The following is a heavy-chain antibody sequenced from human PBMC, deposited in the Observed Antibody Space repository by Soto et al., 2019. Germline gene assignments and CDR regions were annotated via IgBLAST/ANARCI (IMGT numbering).Heavy chain of an antibody. J-gene: IGHJ3*02. D-gene: IGHD2-15*01. CDR1: GFTFSNYA. Sequence: GGSLRLSCAASGFTFSNYAMSWVRQAPGKGLEWVSSISGSGGSTYYADSVKGRFTMSRDNSKNTLYLQMNSLRAEDTAVYSCGNLEVLAASRVAFDIWGQGTMVTVSS. CDR3: GNLEVLAASRVAFDI. CDR2: ISGSGGST. V-gene: IGHV3-23*01.